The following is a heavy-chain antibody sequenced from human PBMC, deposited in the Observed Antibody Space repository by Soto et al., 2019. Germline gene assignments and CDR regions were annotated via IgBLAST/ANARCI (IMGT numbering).Heavy chain of an antibody. J-gene: IGHJ4*02. Sequence: EVQLLESGGGLVQPGGSLRLSCAASGFTFSSYAMNWVRQAPGKGLEWVSTISGSGGSTYYADSVKGRFTISRDTSKNTLYLQMDGLGAEDTAVYYCAPRSPDGDNRGFDYWGQGALVTVSS. CDR2: ISGSGGST. V-gene: IGHV3-23*01. CDR3: APRSPDGDNRGFDY. CDR1: GFTFSSYA.